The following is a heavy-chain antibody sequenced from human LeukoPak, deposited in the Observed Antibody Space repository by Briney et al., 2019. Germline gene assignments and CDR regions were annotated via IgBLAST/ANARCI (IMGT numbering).Heavy chain of an antibody. V-gene: IGHV3-21*01. D-gene: IGHD2-15*01. Sequence: GGSLRLSCAASGFTFSSYSMNWVRQAPGKGLEWVSSISSSSSYIYYADSVKGRFTISRDNAKNSLYLQMDSLRAEDTAVYYCARAGSRALLTWFDPWGQGTLVTVSS. J-gene: IGHJ5*02. CDR1: GFTFSSYS. CDR3: ARAGSRALLTWFDP. CDR2: ISSSSSYI.